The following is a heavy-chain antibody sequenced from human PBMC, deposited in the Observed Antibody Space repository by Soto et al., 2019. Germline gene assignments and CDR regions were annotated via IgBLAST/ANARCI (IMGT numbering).Heavy chain of an antibody. CDR2: INAGNGNT. Sequence: ASVTVSCKTSGYTFTSYALHWVRQAPGQRLEWMGWINAGNGNTKYSQKFQGRVIITRDTSASTAYMELRSLRSEDTAVYYCARDSGGMDVWGQGTLVTVSS. CDR3: ARDSGGMDV. V-gene: IGHV1-3*01. J-gene: IGHJ6*02. CDR1: GYTFTSYA.